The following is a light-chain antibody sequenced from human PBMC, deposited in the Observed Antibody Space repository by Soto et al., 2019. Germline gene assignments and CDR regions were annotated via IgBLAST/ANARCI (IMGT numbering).Light chain of an antibody. J-gene: IGLJ3*02. CDR1: SSDVGGYNY. CDR2: EVT. Sequence: QSVLTQPPSASGSPGQSVAISCTGTSSDVGGYNYVSWYQQHPGKAPKLMIYEVTNRPSGVSDRFSGSKSDNTASLTISGLQAEDEADYYCSSYTISSTWVFGGGTKVTVL. CDR3: SSYTISSTWV. V-gene: IGLV2-14*01.